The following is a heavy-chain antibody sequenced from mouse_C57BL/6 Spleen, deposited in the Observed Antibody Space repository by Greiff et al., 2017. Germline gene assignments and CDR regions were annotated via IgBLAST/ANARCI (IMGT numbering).Heavy chain of an antibody. CDR1: GFTFSDYY. Sequence: VQLVESEGGLVQPGSSMKLSCTASGFTFSDYYMAWVRQVPEKGLEWVANINYDGSSTYYLDSLKSRFIISRDNAKNILYLQMSSLKSEDTATYYCARALWSYAMDYWGQGTSVTVSS. J-gene: IGHJ4*01. D-gene: IGHD1-1*02. CDR3: ARALWSYAMDY. CDR2: INYDGSST. V-gene: IGHV5-16*01.